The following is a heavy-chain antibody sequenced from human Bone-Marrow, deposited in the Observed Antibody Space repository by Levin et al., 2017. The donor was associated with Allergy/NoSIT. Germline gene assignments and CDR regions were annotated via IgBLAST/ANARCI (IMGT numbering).Heavy chain of an antibody. CDR1: GFTFSSYA. CDR3: AKAREWELLDY. V-gene: IGHV3-23*01. Sequence: QSGESLKISCAASGFTFSSYAMSWVRQAPGKGLEWVSAISGSGGSTYYADSVKGRFTISRDNSKNTLYLQMNSLRAEDTAVYYCAKAREWELLDYWGQGTLVTVSS. J-gene: IGHJ4*02. CDR2: ISGSGGST. D-gene: IGHD1-26*01.